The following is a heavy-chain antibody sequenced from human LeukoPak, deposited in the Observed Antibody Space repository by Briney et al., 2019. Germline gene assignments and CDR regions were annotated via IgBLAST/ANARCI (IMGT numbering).Heavy chain of an antibody. CDR2: IKKDGSEK. CDR3: ARDGNSDWLIWGDY. CDR1: GFTLSSYG. V-gene: IGHV3-7*01. Sequence: GGSLRLSCAASGFTLSSYGMHWVRQAPGKGLEWVANIKKDGSEKHYVDSVKGRFTISRDNAKSSLYLEMNSLRAEDTAVYYCARDGNSDWLIWGDYWGQGTLVAVSS. J-gene: IGHJ4*02. D-gene: IGHD3-9*01.